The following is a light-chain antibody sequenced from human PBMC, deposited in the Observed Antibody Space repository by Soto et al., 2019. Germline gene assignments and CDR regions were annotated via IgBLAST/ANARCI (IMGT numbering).Light chain of an antibody. Sequence: QSVLTQPASVSGSPGQSITISCTGTSSDVSGYNYVSWYQHHPGKAPKLMIYDVSNRPSGVSNRFSGSKSGNTASLTISGLQPEEEADYYCCSYTTSNTRQIVFGTGTKVTVL. CDR1: SSDVSGYNY. CDR2: DVS. CDR3: CSYTTSNTRQIV. J-gene: IGLJ1*01. V-gene: IGLV2-14*03.